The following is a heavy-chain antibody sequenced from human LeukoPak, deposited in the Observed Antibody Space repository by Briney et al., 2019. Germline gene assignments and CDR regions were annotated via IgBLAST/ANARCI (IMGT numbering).Heavy chain of an antibody. J-gene: IGHJ6*02. Sequence: GSLRLSCAASGFTFSSYAMSWVRQAPGKGLEWVSAISGSGGSTYYADSVKGRFTISRDNSKNTLYLQMNSLRAEDTAVYYCAKCGYSYGTYYYYGMDVWGQGTTVTVSS. D-gene: IGHD5-18*01. CDR1: GFTFSSYA. CDR2: ISGSGGST. V-gene: IGHV3-23*01. CDR3: AKCGYSYGTYYYYGMDV.